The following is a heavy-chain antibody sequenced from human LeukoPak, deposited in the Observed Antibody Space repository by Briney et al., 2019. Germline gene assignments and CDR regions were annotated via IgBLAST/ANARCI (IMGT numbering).Heavy chain of an antibody. CDR2: ISSSGSTI. CDR3: ARSGYYSGFDY. Sequence: GGSPRLSCAASGFTFSDSYMSWIRQAPGKGLEWVSYISSSGSTIYYADSVKGRFTISRDNARKSLYLQMNGLRAEDTAVYYCARSGYYSGFDYWGQGTLVTVSS. D-gene: IGHD3-3*01. CDR1: GFTFSDSY. J-gene: IGHJ4*02. V-gene: IGHV3-11*04.